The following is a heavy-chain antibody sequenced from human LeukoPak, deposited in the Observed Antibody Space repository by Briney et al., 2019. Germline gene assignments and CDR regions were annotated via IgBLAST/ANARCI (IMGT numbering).Heavy chain of an antibody. V-gene: IGHV3-30*02. CDR3: AKTMSPDSYDSSGC. J-gene: IGHJ4*02. CDR1: GFTFSSYD. D-gene: IGHD3-22*01. CDR2: IRYDGSNK. Sequence: AGSLTLSCAASGFTFSSYDRHWIRQAPGKGLEWVAFIRYDGSNKYYADFERGGFTISKDTSKHTLYLQMNMLRAEATAVYCCAKTMSPDSYDSSGCWGQGTLVTVSS.